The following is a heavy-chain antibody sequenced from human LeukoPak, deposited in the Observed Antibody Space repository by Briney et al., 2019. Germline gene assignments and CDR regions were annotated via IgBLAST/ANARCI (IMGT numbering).Heavy chain of an antibody. CDR1: GFTFSSYG. J-gene: IGHJ6*03. CDR2: IRYDGSNK. Sequence: PGGSLRLSCAASGFTFSSYGMHWVRQAPGKGLEWVAFIRYDGSNKYYADSVKGRFTISRDNAKNSLYLQMNSLRAEDTAVYYCARDGDPAYYYYMDVWGKGTTVTVSS. D-gene: IGHD6-25*01. CDR3: ARDGDPAYYYYMDV. V-gene: IGHV3-30*02.